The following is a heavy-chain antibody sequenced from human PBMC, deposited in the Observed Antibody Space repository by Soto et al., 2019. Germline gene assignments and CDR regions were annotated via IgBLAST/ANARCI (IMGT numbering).Heavy chain of an antibody. CDR1: GGTFSSSG. Sequence: QVHLVQSGTEVQKPGSSVKVSCKASGGTFSSSGFSWVRQAPGQGLEWMGMIVPSLDTTNYAQKFQARVRITADEVTSTAYMELRSLRSEDTAVYYCARWPQPRYTADPYAVDVWGQGTRVIVSS. V-gene: IGHV1-69*11. J-gene: IGHJ6*02. CDR2: IVPSLDTT. D-gene: IGHD3-16*02. CDR3: ARWPQPRYTADPYAVDV.